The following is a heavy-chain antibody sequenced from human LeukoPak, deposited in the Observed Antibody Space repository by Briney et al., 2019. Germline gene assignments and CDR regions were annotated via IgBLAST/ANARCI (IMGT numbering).Heavy chain of an antibody. Sequence: PSETLSLTCAVYGGSFSGYYWSWIRQPPGKGLEWIGYIYYSGSTNYNPSLKSRVTISVDTSKNQFSLKLSSVTAADTAVYYCARDLIYYYGMDVWGQGTTVTVSS. CDR1: GGSFSGYY. J-gene: IGHJ6*02. V-gene: IGHV4-59*01. CDR2: IYYSGST. CDR3: ARDLIYYYGMDV.